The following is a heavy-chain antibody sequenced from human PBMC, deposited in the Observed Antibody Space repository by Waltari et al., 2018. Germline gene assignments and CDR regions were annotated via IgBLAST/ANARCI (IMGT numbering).Heavy chain of an antibody. CDR2: IYYSGST. J-gene: IGHJ2*01. V-gene: IGHV4-39*01. D-gene: IGHD3-10*01. CDR3: ARHAFSSVLYWYFDL. CDR1: GGSISSSSYY. Sequence: QLQLQESGQGLVKPSETLSLTCTVSGGSISSSSYYWGWIRQPPGKGLEWIGSIYYSGSTYYNPSLKSRVTISVDTSKNQFSLKLSSVTAADTAVYYCARHAFSSVLYWYFDLWGRGTLVTVSS.